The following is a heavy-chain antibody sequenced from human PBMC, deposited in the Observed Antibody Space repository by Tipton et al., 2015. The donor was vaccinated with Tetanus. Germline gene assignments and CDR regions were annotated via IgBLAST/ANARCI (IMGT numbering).Heavy chain of an antibody. Sequence: TLSLTCTVSGGSISSDGAYWSWIRQHPGKGLEWIGHVYYSGRTYYNPPLKSRVTISADMSKNQFSLKLTSVTAADTATYYCARMGFTYGQVVYWGQGTLVTVAS. CDR3: ARMGFTYGQVVY. CDR2: VYYSGRT. CDR1: GGSISSDGAY. J-gene: IGHJ4*02. D-gene: IGHD5-18*01. V-gene: IGHV4-30-4*08.